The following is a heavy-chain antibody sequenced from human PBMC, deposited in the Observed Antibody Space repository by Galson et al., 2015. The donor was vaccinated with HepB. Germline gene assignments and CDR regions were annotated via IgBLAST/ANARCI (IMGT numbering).Heavy chain of an antibody. D-gene: IGHD1-26*01. V-gene: IGHV1-46*01. CDR1: GYTFADYY. CDR2: INPSGGST. CDR3: ARAFSGSYFHFVGYWGQGTLVTVSSGSASEPYYMDV. Sequence: SVKVSCKASGYTFADYYMHWVRQAPGQGLEWVGIINPSGGSTNYAQKFQGRVTMTRDTSTSTVYMEVSSLRSEDTAVYYCARAFSGSYFHFVGYWGQGTLVTVSSGSASEPYYMDVWGKGTTVTVSS. J-gene: IGHJ6*03.